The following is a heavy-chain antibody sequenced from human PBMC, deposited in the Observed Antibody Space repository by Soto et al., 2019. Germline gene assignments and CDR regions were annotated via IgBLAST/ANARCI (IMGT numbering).Heavy chain of an antibody. CDR2: IIPIFGTA. CDR1: GGTFSSYA. Sequence: ASVKVSCKASGGTFSSYAISWVRQAPGQGLEWMGGIIPIFGTANYAQKFQGRVTITADESTSTAYMELSSLRSEDTAVYYCARQRALGYSYGTFDYWGQVTLVTVSS. J-gene: IGHJ4*02. D-gene: IGHD5-18*01. CDR3: ARQRALGYSYGTFDY. V-gene: IGHV1-69*13.